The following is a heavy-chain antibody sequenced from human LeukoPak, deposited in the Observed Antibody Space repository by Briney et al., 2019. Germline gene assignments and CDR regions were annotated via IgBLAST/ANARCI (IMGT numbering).Heavy chain of an antibody. CDR3: AKGSRWRSQQLVRHYYYYMDV. J-gene: IGHJ6*03. CDR2: ITGNGGTT. CDR1: GFSFSNYG. D-gene: IGHD6-13*01. V-gene: IGHV3-23*01. Sequence: QSGGSLRLSCAASGFSFSNYGMNWVRQAPGKGLEWVSGITGNGGTTYYADSVRGRFTISRDNSKNTLYLQMNSLRAEDTAVYYCAKGSRWRSQQLVRHYYYYMDVWGKGTTVTISS.